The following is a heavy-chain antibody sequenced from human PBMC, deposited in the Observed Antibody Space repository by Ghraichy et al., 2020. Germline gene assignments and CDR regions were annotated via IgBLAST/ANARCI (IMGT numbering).Heavy chain of an antibody. V-gene: IGHV3-15*01. Sequence: GESLNISCAASGFTFSDAWMSWVRQAPGKGLEWVGRFISKADGGARDYTAPVRGRFSISRDDSINTLYLQMNSLKTEDTAVYYCTTTRRGSAGYWGQGTLVTVSS. CDR1: GFTFSDAW. CDR3: TTTRRGSAGY. CDR2: FISKADGGAR. D-gene: IGHD1-26*01. J-gene: IGHJ4*02.